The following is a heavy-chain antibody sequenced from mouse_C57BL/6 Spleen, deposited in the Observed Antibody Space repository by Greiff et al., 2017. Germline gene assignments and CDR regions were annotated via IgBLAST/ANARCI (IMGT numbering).Heavy chain of an antibody. V-gene: IGHV1-39*01. J-gene: IGHJ4*01. CDR2: INPNYGTT. Sequence: EVQLQQSGPELVKPGASVKISCKASGYSFTDYNMNWVKQSNGKSLEWIGVINPNYGTTSYNQKFKGKATLTVDQSSSPAYMQLNSLTSEDSAVYYCARSWGRDYYGSSDYAMDYWGQGTSVTVSA. D-gene: IGHD1-1*01. CDR1: GYSFTDYN. CDR3: ARSWGRDYYGSSDYAMDY.